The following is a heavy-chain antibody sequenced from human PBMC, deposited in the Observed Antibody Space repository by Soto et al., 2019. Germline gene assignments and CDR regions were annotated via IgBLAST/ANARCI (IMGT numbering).Heavy chain of an antibody. D-gene: IGHD3-10*01. CDR3: AREGVYYYGSGSYQGSIFFDY. Sequence: ASVKVSCKASGGTFSSYAISWVRQAPGQGLEWMGGIIPIFGTANYAQKFQGRVTITADESTSTAYMELSSLRSEDTAVYYCAREGVYYYGSGSYQGSIFFDYWGQGTLVTVSS. V-gene: IGHV1-69*13. J-gene: IGHJ4*02. CDR1: GGTFSSYA. CDR2: IIPIFGTA.